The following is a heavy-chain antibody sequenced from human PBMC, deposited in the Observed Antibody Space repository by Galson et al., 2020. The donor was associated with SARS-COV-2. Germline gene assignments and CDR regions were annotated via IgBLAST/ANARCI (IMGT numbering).Heavy chain of an antibody. J-gene: IGHJ4*02. V-gene: IGHV5-51*01. Sequence: GESLKISCKGSGYSFTSYWIGWVRQMPGKGLEWMGIIYPGDSDTRYSPSFQGQVTISADKSISTAYLQWSSLKASDTAMYYCARYLSPWTMIVVSGYFDYWGQGTLVTVSS. D-gene: IGHD3-22*01. CDR3: ARYLSPWTMIVVSGYFDY. CDR1: GYSFTSYW. CDR2: IYPGDSDT.